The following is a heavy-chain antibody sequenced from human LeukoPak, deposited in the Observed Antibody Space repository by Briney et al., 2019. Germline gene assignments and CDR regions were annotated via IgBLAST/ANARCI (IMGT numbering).Heavy chain of an antibody. Sequence: SQTLSLTCTVSGGSISSGGYYWRWIRQHPGKGLDWIVNIYYSGSTYYNPSLKSRVTISVDTSKNQFSLKQSSVTAADTAVYYCARGPGVLLWFGDQYSFDYWGQGTLVTVSS. J-gene: IGHJ4*02. CDR1: GGSISSGGYY. CDR2: IYYSGST. V-gene: IGHV4-31*03. CDR3: ARGPGVLLWFGDQYSFDY. D-gene: IGHD3-10*01.